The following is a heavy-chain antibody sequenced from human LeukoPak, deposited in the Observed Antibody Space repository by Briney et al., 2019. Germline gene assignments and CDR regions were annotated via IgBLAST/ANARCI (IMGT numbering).Heavy chain of an antibody. CDR2: ISYDGSNK. D-gene: IGHD6-19*01. CDR3: AKDPSSGPTTNDY. V-gene: IGHV3-30*18. J-gene: IGHJ4*02. Sequence: PGRSLRLSCAASGFTLSSYGMPWVRQAPGKGLEWVAVISYDGSNKYYADSVKGRFTISRDNSKNTLYLQMNSLRAEDTAVYYCAKDPSSGPTTNDYWGQGTLVTVSS. CDR1: GFTLSSYG.